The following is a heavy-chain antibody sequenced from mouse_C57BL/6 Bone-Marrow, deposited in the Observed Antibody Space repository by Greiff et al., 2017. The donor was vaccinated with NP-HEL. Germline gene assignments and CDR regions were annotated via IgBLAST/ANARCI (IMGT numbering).Heavy chain of an antibody. CDR2: IYPGSGST. CDR1: GYTFTSYW. J-gene: IGHJ1*03. D-gene: IGHD1-1*01. Sequence: VKLQESGAELVKPGASVKMSCKASGYTFTSYWITWVKQRPGQGLEWIGDIYPGSGSTNYNEKFKSKATLTVDTSSSTAYMQLSSLTSEDSAVYYCARLDYGSSYEGYFDVWGTGTTVTVSS. CDR3: ARLDYGSSYEGYFDV. V-gene: IGHV1-55*01.